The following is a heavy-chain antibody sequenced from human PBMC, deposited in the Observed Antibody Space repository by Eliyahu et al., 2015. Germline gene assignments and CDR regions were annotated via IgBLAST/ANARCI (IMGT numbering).Heavy chain of an antibody. Sequence: EVQLLESGGGLVQPGGSLRLSCAASGFTFNXYALNWVRQAPGKGXGWVSSISGSGRNTYYADSVKGRFTISRDNSKNTLFLQMNSLRAEDTAVYYCAKDESSSGWYDYFDPWGQGTLVTVSS. CDR3: AKDESSSGWYDYFDP. V-gene: IGHV3-23*01. CDR2: ISGSGRNT. D-gene: IGHD6-19*01. J-gene: IGHJ5*02. CDR1: GFTFNXYA.